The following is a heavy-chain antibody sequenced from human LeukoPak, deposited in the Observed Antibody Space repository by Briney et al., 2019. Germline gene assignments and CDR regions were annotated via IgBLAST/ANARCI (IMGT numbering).Heavy chain of an antibody. Sequence: PGGSLRLSFTASGFPFIEYSMNWVRQAPGKGLEWISYIGISSGNTKYADSVKGRFTISADNAKNSLYLQMNSLRVEDTAVYYCARDHNYAFDNWGQGTLVSVSS. V-gene: IGHV3-48*04. D-gene: IGHD5-18*01. CDR3: ARDHNYAFDN. CDR1: GFPFIEYS. CDR2: IGISSGNT. J-gene: IGHJ4*02.